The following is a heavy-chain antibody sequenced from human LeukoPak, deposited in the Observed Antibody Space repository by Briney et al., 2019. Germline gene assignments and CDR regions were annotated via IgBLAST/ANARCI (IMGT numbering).Heavy chain of an antibody. CDR1: GFTFDDYG. CDR2: INWNGGST. CDR3: ARDRYCSSTNCWYFDL. J-gene: IGHJ2*01. V-gene: IGHV3-20*04. D-gene: IGHD2-2*01. Sequence: GGSLRLSCAASGFTFDDYGMSWVRQAPGKGLEWDSSINWNGGSTHYADSVKGRFTISRDNAKNSLYLQMNSLRAEDTAFYYCARDRYCSSTNCWYFDLWGRGTLVTVSS.